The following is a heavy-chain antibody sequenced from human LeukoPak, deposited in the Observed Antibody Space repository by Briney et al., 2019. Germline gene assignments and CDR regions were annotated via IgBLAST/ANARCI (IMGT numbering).Heavy chain of an antibody. Sequence: PSETLSLTCSVSGGSISGYHWSWIRQPPGKGLEWIGQIYYSGSIGSTNYNPSLKSRVTISVDTSKNQFSLKLSSVTAADTAVYYCARTERGSGSYPAWGQGTLVTVSS. CDR1: GGSISGYH. CDR2: IYYSGSIGST. CDR3: ARTERGSGSYPA. D-gene: IGHD3-10*01. V-gene: IGHV4-59*01. J-gene: IGHJ5*02.